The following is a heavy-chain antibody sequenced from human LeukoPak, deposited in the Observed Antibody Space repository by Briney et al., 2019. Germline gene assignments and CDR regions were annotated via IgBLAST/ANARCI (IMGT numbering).Heavy chain of an antibody. V-gene: IGHV3-23*01. CDR3: AKGCSGWYGDNY. CDR1: GFTFSDYY. CDR2: ISGSGGST. D-gene: IGHD6-19*01. J-gene: IGHJ4*02. Sequence: GGSLRLSCAASGFTFSDYYMSWVRQAPGKGLEWVSAISGSGGSTYYADSVKGRFTISRDNSKNTLYLQMNSLRAEDTAVYYCAKGCSGWYGDNYWGQGTLVTVSS.